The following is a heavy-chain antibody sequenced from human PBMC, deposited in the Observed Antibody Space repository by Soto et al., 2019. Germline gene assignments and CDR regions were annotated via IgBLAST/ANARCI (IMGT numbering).Heavy chain of an antibody. J-gene: IGHJ4*02. CDR3: TIGAVYSRGWHGHHFYC. CDR1: GFTFDDYG. V-gene: IGHV3-20*04. CDR2: MNWYGGST. D-gene: IGHD6-19*01. Sequence: EVQLVASGGGVVLPGGSLRLSCAASGFTFDDYGMSWVRQAPGKGLECVTGMNWYGGSTGYEDSVKGRFTISRVKAKNSLYLQINNLRAEDTALYYWTIGAVYSRGWHGHHFYCWFQVTLVTISS.